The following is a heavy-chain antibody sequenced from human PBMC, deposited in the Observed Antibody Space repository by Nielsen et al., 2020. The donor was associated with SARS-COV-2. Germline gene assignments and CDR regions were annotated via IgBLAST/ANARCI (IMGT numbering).Heavy chain of an antibody. CDR1: GSSFTTYW. CDR2: IDPRDSYS. J-gene: IGHJ3*01. V-gene: IGHV5-10-1*01. CDR3: AKVYSSGLPDAFDF. Sequence: GESLKISCKTSGSSFTTYWISWVRQMPGKGLEWMGRIDPRDSYSNYSPSFQGHVTISVDNSIRTAYLQWSSLRASDTAMYYCAKVYSSGLPDAFDFWGQGTMVTVSS. D-gene: IGHD4-11*01.